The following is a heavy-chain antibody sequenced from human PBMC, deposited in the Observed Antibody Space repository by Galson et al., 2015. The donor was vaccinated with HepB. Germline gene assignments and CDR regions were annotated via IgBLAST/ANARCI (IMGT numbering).Heavy chain of an antibody. V-gene: IGHV3-9*01. J-gene: IGHJ4*02. Sequence: SLRLSCAASGFTFDDYAMHWVRQAPGKGLEWVSGISWNSGSIGYADSVKGRFTISRDNAKNSLYLQMNSLRAEDTALYYCAKADSIAAAAHFDYWGQGTLVTVSS. CDR2: ISWNSGSI. CDR3: AKADSIAAAAHFDY. CDR1: GFTFDDYA. D-gene: IGHD6-13*01.